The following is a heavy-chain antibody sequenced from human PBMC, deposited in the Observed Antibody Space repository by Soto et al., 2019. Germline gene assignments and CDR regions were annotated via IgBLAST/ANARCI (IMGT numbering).Heavy chain of an antibody. V-gene: IGHV3-7*03. Sequence: EVQLVESGGGLVPPGGSLRLSCAASGFTFNSYWMNWVRQAPGRGLEWVANINGDGSEQTYVDSVKDRFTISRDNAKESLDLQMSSLRAADTAVYYCARGPLDYWGQGILVTVSS. J-gene: IGHJ4*02. CDR3: ARGPLDY. CDR1: GFTFNSYW. CDR2: INGDGSEQ.